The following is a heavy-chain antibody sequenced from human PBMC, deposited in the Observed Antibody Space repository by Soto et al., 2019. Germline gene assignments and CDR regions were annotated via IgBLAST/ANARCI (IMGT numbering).Heavy chain of an antibody. CDR1: GFTFSSYA. Sequence: GSLRLSCAASGFTFSSYAMSWVRQAPGKGLEWVSAISGSGGSTYYADSVKGRLTISRDNSKNTLYLQMNSLRAEDTAVYYCAKDRTIFGVVTFYFDYWGKGTLVTVSS. CDR2: ISGSGGST. J-gene: IGHJ4*02. V-gene: IGHV3-23*01. CDR3: AKDRTIFGVVTFYFDY. D-gene: IGHD3-3*01.